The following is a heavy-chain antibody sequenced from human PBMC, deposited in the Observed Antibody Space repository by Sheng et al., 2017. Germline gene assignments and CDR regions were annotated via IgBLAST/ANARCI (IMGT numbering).Heavy chain of an antibody. J-gene: IGHJ4*02. CDR1: GGSISTSGYY. D-gene: IGHD2-8*01. CDR2: LYYSGTT. Sequence: QLQLQESVPGLVKPSETLSLTCTVSGGSISTSGYYWGWIRQPPGKGLEWIGSLYYSGTTYDSPSLKSRVTISADTSKNQFSLRLNTVTAADTAVYYCAKGTMVLTRNYYFDSWGQGTLVTVS. V-gene: IGHV4-39*01. CDR3: AKGTMVLTRNYYFDS.